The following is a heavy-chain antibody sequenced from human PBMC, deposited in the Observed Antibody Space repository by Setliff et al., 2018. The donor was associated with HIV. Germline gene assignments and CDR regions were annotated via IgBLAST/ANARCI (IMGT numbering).Heavy chain of an antibody. D-gene: IGHD6-13*01. CDR2: IIPIFGTT. V-gene: IGHV1-69*13. CDR1: GGTFSTYA. J-gene: IGHJ6*03. Sequence: SVKVSCKASGGTFSTYAISWVRQDPGQGLEWMGGIIPIFGTTNYAQKFQGRVTITADDSTSTAYMELTSLRSEDTAVYYCARDPDRVRGIYYYYMDVWGQGTTVTVSS. CDR3: ARDPDRVRGIYYYYMDV.